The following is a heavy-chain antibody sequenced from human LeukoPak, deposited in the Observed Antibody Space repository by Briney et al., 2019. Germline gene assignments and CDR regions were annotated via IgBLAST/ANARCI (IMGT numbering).Heavy chain of an antibody. D-gene: IGHD3-16*01. CDR3: AKVGGEIAPDY. CDR2: IKSKTDGGTT. Sequence: GGSLRLSCAASGFTFSNAWMSWVRQAPGKGLEWVGRIKSKTDGGTTDYAAPVKGRFTISRDDSKNTLYLQMNSLRAEDTAVYYCAKVGGEIAPDYWGQGTLVTVSS. CDR1: GFTFSNAW. V-gene: IGHV3-15*01. J-gene: IGHJ4*02.